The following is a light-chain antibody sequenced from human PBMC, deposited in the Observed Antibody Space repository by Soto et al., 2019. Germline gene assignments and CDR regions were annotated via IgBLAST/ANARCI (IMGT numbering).Light chain of an antibody. CDR3: HQFNAYPRT. Sequence: AIQLTQSPSSLSASLGDTVIITCRASQDITSDLAWYQQRPEKAPVLLIYDASRLESGVPPRFSGGGSGTEFSLTISSLQPEDFATYFCHQFNAYPRTFGQGTKV. CDR1: QDITSD. V-gene: IGKV1-13*02. J-gene: IGKJ1*01. CDR2: DAS.